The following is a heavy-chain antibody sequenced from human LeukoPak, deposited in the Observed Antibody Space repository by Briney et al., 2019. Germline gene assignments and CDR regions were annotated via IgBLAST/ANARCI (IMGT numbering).Heavy chain of an antibody. V-gene: IGHV4-59*01. J-gene: IGHJ4*02. CDR1: GGSISSYY. Sequence: SETLSLTCTVSGGSISSYYWGWIRQPPGKGLEWIGYIYYSGSTNYNPSLKSRVTISVDTSKNQFSLKLSSVTAADTAMYYCARVSGYDWESFYDYWGQGSLVTVSS. CDR2: IYYSGST. D-gene: IGHD5-12*01. CDR3: ARVSGYDWESFYDY.